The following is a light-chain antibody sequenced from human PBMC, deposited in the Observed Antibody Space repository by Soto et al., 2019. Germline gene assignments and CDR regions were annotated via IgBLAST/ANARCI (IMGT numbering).Light chain of an antibody. CDR2: GAS. Sequence: EIVMTQSPATLSVSPGGRATLSCRASQSISDTLAWYQQKPGQAPRLLIHGASTRATGFPARFSGSGSGTDFTLTISSLQSEDFAVYYCQQYNNWPWTFGQGIMVDIK. CDR3: QQYNNWPWT. V-gene: IGKV3-15*01. CDR1: QSISDT. J-gene: IGKJ1*01.